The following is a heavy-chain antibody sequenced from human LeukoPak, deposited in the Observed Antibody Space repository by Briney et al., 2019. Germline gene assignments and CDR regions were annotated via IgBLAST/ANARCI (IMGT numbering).Heavy chain of an antibody. V-gene: IGHV4-4*07. CDR3: AREGSMALMDYYYYMDV. CDR1: GGSISSYY. D-gene: IGHD2/OR15-2a*01. CDR2: IYTSGST. Sequence: SETLSLTYTVSGGSISSYYWSWIRQPAGKGLEWIGRIYTSGSTNYNPSLKSRVAMSVDTSKNQFSLKLSSVTAADTAVYYCAREGSMALMDYYYYMDVWGKGTTVTVSS. J-gene: IGHJ6*03.